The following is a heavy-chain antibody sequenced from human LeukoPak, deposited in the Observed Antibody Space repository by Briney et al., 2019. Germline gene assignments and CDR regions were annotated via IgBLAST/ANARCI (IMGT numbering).Heavy chain of an antibody. D-gene: IGHD5-24*01. CDR1: GYTFTGYY. CDR3: ARVRDGYNDAYDI. J-gene: IGHJ3*02. V-gene: IGHV1-2*02. Sequence: ASVKVSCKASGYTFTGYYMHWVRQAPGQGLEWMGWINPNSGGTNYAQKLQGRVTMTTDTSTSTAYMELSSLRSEDTAVYYCARVRDGYNDAYDIWGQGTMVTVPS. CDR2: INPNSGGT.